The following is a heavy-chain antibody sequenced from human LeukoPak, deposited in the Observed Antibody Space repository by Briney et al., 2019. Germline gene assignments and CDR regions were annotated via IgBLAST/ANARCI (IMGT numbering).Heavy chain of an antibody. CDR2: IHPEGNEK. V-gene: IGHV3-7*04. J-gene: IGHJ4*02. CDR1: GFSFTNFW. Sequence: PGGSLRLSCAVSGFSFTNFWMSWVRQAPGRGLEWVAYIHPEGNEKYHVESVKGRFTISRDNTKNLLFLQMNGLRVEDTAVYCCARGDAFSGDHWGQGTLVTVSS. CDR3: ARGDAFSGDH.